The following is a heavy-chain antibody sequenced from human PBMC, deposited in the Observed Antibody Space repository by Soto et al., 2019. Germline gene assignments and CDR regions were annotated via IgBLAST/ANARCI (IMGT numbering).Heavy chain of an antibody. Sequence: ASVKVSCKASGYTFTSYGISWVRQAPGQGLEWMGWISAYNGNTNYAQKLQGRVTMTTDTSTSTAYMELRSLRSDDTTVYYCARALIVVVPAAPYNWFDPWGQGTLVTVSS. CDR3: ARALIVVVPAAPYNWFDP. V-gene: IGHV1-18*04. CDR2: ISAYNGNT. D-gene: IGHD2-2*01. CDR1: GYTFTSYG. J-gene: IGHJ5*02.